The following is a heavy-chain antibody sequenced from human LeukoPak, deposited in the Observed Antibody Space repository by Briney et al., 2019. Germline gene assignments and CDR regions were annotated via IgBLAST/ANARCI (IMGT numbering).Heavy chain of an antibody. CDR2: IRYDGSNK. CDR3: AKDNLYCSGGSCAGDEYFQH. J-gene: IGHJ1*01. CDR1: GFTFSSYG. Sequence: GGSLRLSCAASGFTFSSYGMHWVRQAPGKGPEWVAFIRYDGSNKYYADSVKGRFTISRDNSKNTLYLQMNSLRAEDTAVYYCAKDNLYCSGGSCAGDEYFQHWGQGTLVTVSS. V-gene: IGHV3-30*02. D-gene: IGHD2-15*01.